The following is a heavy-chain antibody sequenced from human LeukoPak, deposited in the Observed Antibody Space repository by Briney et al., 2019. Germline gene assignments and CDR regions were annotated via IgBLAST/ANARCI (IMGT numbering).Heavy chain of an antibody. J-gene: IGHJ4*02. CDR1: GVSISSYY. CDR3: ARDPRIAAAGSL. D-gene: IGHD6-13*01. V-gene: IGHV4-39*07. Sequence: PSETLSLTCTVSGVSISSYYWGWLRQPPGKGLEGIGSIYYSGSTYYNPSLKIRVTISVDTSKNQFSLKLSSVTAADTAVYYCARDPRIAAAGSLWGQGTLVTVSS. CDR2: IYYSGST.